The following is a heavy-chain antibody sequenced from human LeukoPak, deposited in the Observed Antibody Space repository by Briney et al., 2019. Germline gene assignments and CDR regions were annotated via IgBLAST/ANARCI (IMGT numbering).Heavy chain of an antibody. J-gene: IGHJ4*02. D-gene: IGHD3-16*02. V-gene: IGHV3-30*03. Sequence: AGGSLRLSCAASGFTFSSYGMHWVRQAPGKGLEWVAVISYDGSNKYYADSVKGRFTISRDNAKNSLYLQMNSLRAEDTAVYYCARDQHTSYYDYVWGSYRSNAVDYWGQGTLVTVSS. CDR1: GFTFSSYG. CDR3: ARDQHTSYYDYVWGSYRSNAVDY. CDR2: ISYDGSNK.